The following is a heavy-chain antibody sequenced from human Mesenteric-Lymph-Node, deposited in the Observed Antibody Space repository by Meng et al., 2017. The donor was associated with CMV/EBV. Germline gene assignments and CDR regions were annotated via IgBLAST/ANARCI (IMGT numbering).Heavy chain of an antibody. CDR3: AKGDSTVRNYYYYGMDV. D-gene: IGHD2-2*01. J-gene: IGHJ6*02. V-gene: IGHV3-20*04. CDR2: INWNGAST. CDR1: GFTFDDYG. Sequence: GESLKISCVASGFTFDDYGMSWVRQTPGKGLEWVSGINWNGASTGYADSVKGRFTISRDNSKNTLYLQMNSLRPEDTAVYYCAKGDSTVRNYYYYGMDVWGQGTTVTVSS.